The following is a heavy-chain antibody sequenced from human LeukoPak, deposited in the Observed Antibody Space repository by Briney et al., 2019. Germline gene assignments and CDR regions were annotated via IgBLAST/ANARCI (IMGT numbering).Heavy chain of an antibody. CDR1: GGSISSYY. CDR3: ARAQTTSAGTQLLRRYYYYMDV. J-gene: IGHJ6*03. Sequence: SETLSLTCTVSGGSISSYYWSWIRQPPGKGLEWIGYIYYSGSTNYTPSLKSRVTISVDTCKTQLSLQVSSVTAADTAVYYCARAQTTSAGTQLLRRYYYYMDVWGKGTTVTVSS. V-gene: IGHV4-59*01. CDR2: IYYSGST. D-gene: IGHD6-19*01.